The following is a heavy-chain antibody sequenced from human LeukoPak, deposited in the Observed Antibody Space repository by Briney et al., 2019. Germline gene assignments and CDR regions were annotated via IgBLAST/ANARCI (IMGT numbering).Heavy chain of an antibody. Sequence: SGPTLVNPTQTLTPTCTFSGFSLSTSGVGVGWIRQPPGKALEWLALIYWNDDKRYSPSLKSRLTITKDTSKNQVVLTMTNMDPVDTATYYCAHVPLWELPSDYWGQGTLVTVSS. J-gene: IGHJ4*02. V-gene: IGHV2-5*01. CDR3: AHVPLWELPSDY. CDR2: IYWNDDK. CDR1: GFSLSTSGVG. D-gene: IGHD1-26*01.